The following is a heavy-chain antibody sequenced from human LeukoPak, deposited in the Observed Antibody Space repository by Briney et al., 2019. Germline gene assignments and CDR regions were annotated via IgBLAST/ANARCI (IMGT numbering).Heavy chain of an antibody. Sequence: PSETLSLTCTVSRGSISSYYWSWIRQPPGEGLEWFGYIYYSGSTNYNPSLKSRVTISVDTSKSQFSLKLASVTAADTAVYYCARPGGYYYDSSGYTDAFDIWGQGTMVTVSS. J-gene: IGHJ3*02. CDR2: IYYSGST. CDR1: RGSISSYY. CDR3: ARPGGYYYDSSGYTDAFDI. V-gene: IGHV4-59*01. D-gene: IGHD3-22*01.